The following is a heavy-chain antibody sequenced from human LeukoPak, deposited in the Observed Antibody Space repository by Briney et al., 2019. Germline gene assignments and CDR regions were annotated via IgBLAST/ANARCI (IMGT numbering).Heavy chain of an antibody. V-gene: IGHV1-18*01. CDR2: ISVYNGNT. J-gene: IGHJ4*02. CDR1: GYSLINYG. D-gene: IGHD3-22*01. Sequence: GASVKVSCKASGYSLINYGISWIRQAPGQGLEWMGWISVYNGNTNYAQKVQGRVTMTTDTSTSTAYMGLRSLRSDDTAVYYCARDLSYYDTSGQPLDHWGQGTLVTVSS. CDR3: ARDLSYYDTSGQPLDH.